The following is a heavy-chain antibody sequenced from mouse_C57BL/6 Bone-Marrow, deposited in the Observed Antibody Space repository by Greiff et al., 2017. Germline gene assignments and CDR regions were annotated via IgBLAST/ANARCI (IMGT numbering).Heavy chain of an antibody. CDR1: GYTFTSYW. CDR2: IDPSDSYT. D-gene: IGHD2-1*01. V-gene: IGHV1-69*01. Sequence: QVQLQQPGAELVMPGASVKLSCKASGYTFTSYWMHWVKQRPGQGLEWIGEIDPSDSYTNYNQKFKGKSTLTVDKSSSTAYMQLSSLTSEDSAVYYCARGIYYGNGFAYWGQGTLVTVSA. J-gene: IGHJ3*01. CDR3: ARGIYYGNGFAY.